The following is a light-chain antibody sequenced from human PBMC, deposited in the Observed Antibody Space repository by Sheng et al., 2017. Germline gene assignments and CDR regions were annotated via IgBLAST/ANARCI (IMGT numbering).Light chain of an antibody. V-gene: IGKV3-15*01. CDR1: QSVNSK. CDR3: QHYDKWPLP. CDR2: GTS. Sequence: EIVMTQSPATLSVSPGERATLSCRASQSVNSKLAWYQQKPGQAPRLLISGTSTRATGIPARFSGSVSGTEFTLTISSLQSEDFAVYYCQHYDKWPLPFGGGTKVEIK. J-gene: IGKJ4*01.